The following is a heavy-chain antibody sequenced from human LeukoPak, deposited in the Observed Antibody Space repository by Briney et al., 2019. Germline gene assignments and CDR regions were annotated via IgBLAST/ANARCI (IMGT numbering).Heavy chain of an antibody. J-gene: IGHJ4*02. CDR3: ASGGDSSGWVFVDY. CDR2: IYTSGST. D-gene: IGHD6-19*01. Sequence: SETLSLTCTVSGGSISSGSYYWSWIRQPAGKGLEWIGRIYTSGSTNYNPSLKSRVTMSVDTSKNQFSLKLSSVTAADTAVYYCASGGDSSGWVFVDYWGQGTLVTVSS. CDR1: GGSISSGSYY. V-gene: IGHV4-61*02.